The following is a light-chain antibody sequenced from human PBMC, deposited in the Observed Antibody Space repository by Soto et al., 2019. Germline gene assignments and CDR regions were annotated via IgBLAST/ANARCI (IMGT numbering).Light chain of an antibody. CDR1: SSDVGGYNY. Sequence: QSVLTQPPSASGSPGQSVTISCTGTSSDVGGYNYVSWYQQHPGKAPKLMIYEVSKRPSGVPDRFSGSKSGNTASLTVSGLQAEDEADYYCSSYAGSNNFVFGTGTQVNVL. V-gene: IGLV2-8*01. CDR3: SSYAGSNNFV. CDR2: EVS. J-gene: IGLJ1*01.